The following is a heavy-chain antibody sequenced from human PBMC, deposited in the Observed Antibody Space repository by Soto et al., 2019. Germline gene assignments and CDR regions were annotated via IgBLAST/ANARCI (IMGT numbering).Heavy chain of an antibody. J-gene: IGHJ5*02. CDR2: IYYSGST. Sequence: SETLSLTCTVSGGSISSGDYYWSLIRQPPGKGLEWIGYIYYSGSTYYNPSLKSRVTISVDTSKNQFSLKLSSVTAADTAVYYCAISQFRDYYDSSGYSNWFDPWGQGTLVTVSS. CDR3: AISQFRDYYDSSGYSNWFDP. D-gene: IGHD3-22*01. CDR1: GGSISSGDYY. V-gene: IGHV4-31*03.